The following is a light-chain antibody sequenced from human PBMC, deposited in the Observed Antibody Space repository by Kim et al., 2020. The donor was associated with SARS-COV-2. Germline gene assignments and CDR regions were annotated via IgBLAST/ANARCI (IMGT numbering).Light chain of an antibody. J-gene: IGKJ2*01. CDR2: AAS. V-gene: IGKV3-15*01. Sequence: SVSPGESATLSCRASQSVSTNLAWYQQKPGQAPRLLIYAASTRATGIPARFSGSGSGTEFTLTISSLQSEDFALYYCQQYNNWPYTFGQGTKLDI. CDR1: QSVSTN. CDR3: QQYNNWPYT.